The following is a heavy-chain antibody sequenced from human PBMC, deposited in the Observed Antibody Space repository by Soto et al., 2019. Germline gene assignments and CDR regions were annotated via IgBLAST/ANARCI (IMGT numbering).Heavy chain of an antibody. CDR3: ARLEGLATISYYFDF. J-gene: IGHJ4*02. Sequence: SETLSLTCSVSDDSINSDKYYWGWIRHPPGKGLEWIGSIYYRGNAYYNPSLQTRVTISLDKSKSQFSLKLNAVTAADSAVYFCARLEGLATISYYFDFWGPGALVTVYS. CDR1: DDSINSDKYY. V-gene: IGHV4-39*01. CDR2: IYYRGNA. D-gene: IGHD3-9*01.